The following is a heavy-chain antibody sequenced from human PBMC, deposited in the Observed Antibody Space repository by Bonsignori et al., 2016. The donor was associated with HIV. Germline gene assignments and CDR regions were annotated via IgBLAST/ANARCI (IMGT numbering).Heavy chain of an antibody. CDR3: ARVRIPTAYYYDSSGYTGAFDI. D-gene: IGHD3-22*01. Sequence: VRQAPGKGLEWVSYISSSSTIYYADSVKGRFTISRDNAKNSLYLQMNSLRDEDTAVYYCARVRIPTAYYYDSSGYTGAFDIWGQGTMVTVSS. V-gene: IGHV3-48*02. CDR2: ISSSSTI. J-gene: IGHJ3*02.